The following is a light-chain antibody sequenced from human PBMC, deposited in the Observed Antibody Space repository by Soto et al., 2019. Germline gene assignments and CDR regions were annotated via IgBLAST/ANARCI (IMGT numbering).Light chain of an antibody. CDR2: DVT. CDR3: SSYTSSSIL. Sequence: QSALTQPASVSGSPGQSITISCTGTSSDVGGYNYVSWYQHHPGKGPKLMIYDVTNRPSGVSNRFSGSKSGNTASLTISGLQAEDEADYYCSSYTSSSILFGGGTKVTVL. J-gene: IGLJ2*01. CDR1: SSDVGGYNY. V-gene: IGLV2-14*03.